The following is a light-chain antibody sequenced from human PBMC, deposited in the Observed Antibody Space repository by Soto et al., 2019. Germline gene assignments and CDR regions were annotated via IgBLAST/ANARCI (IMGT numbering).Light chain of an antibody. CDR2: DVS. CDR1: SSDIGGYNY. CDR3: CSYAGSNTHYV. Sequence: QSVLTQPRSVSGSPGQSVTISCTGTSSDIGGYNYVSWYQHHPGKAPKLLIYDVSKRPSGVPDRFSGSKSGNTASLTISGLQAEDDSDYYCCSYAGSNTHYVFGSGTKVTVL. V-gene: IGLV2-11*01. J-gene: IGLJ1*01.